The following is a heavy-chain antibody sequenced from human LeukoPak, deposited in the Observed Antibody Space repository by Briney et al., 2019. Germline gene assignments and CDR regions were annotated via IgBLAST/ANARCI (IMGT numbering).Heavy chain of an antibody. CDR3: AREVWGPEY. CDR2: IKQDGSDK. J-gene: IGHJ4*02. Sequence: PGDSLRLSCAASGLTFTKYWMTWVRQAPGKGLEWVGNIKQDGSDKNYTDSVKGRFTISRDNTKNSVYLQMSSLRAEDTAVYYCAREVWGPEYWGQGTLVTVSS. CDR1: GLTFTKYW. V-gene: IGHV3-7*01. D-gene: IGHD1-14*01.